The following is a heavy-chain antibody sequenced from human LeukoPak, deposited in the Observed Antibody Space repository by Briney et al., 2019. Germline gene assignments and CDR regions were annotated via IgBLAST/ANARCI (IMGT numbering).Heavy chain of an antibody. Sequence: GASVKVSCKASGYTFTSYDINWVRQATGQGLEWMGWMNPNSGNTGYAQKFQGRVTMTRNTSISTAYMELSSLRSEDTAVYYCARWGSRSKRQWLVFERDYWGQGTLVTVSS. CDR3: ARWGSRSKRQWLVFERDY. CDR2: MNPNSGNT. J-gene: IGHJ4*02. D-gene: IGHD6-19*01. CDR1: GYTFTSYD. V-gene: IGHV1-8*01.